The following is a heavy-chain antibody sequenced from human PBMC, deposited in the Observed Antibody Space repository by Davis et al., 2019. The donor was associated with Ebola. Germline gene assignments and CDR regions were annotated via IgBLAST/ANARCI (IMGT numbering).Heavy chain of an antibody. J-gene: IGHJ6*03. CDR3: ARNPGVARSGYYYYYMDV. D-gene: IGHD3-22*01. V-gene: IGHV4-4*07. CDR2: IYTSGST. CDR1: GGSISSYY. Sequence: PSETLSLTCTVSGGSISSYYWSWIRQPAGKGLEWIGRIYTSGSTNYNPSLKSRVTMSVDTSKNQFSLKLSSVTAADTAVYYCARNPGVARSGYYYYYMDVWGKGTTVTVSS.